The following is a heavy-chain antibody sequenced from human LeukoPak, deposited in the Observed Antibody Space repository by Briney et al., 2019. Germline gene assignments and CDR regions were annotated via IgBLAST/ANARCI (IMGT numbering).Heavy chain of an antibody. J-gene: IGHJ3*02. V-gene: IGHV4-61*02. CDR3: ARGVIVGVNSKGFDI. Sequence: SETLSLTCTVSGGSISSGSYYWSWIRQPAGKGLEWIGRIYTSGSTNYNPSLKSRVTISVDTSKNQFSLKLTPVTAADTAVYYCARGVIVGVNSKGFDIWGQGTMVTVSS. D-gene: IGHD1-26*01. CDR2: IYTSGST. CDR1: GGSISSGSYY.